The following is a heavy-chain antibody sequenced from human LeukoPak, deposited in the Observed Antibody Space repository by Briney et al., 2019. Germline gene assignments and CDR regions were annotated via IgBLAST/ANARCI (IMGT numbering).Heavy chain of an antibody. J-gene: IGHJ4*01. V-gene: IGHV3-23*01. Sequence: PGGSLRLSCAASGFTFSSNALNWVRQAPGKGLEWVSGITGSGDSTYYADSVKGRFTISRDNSKNTVYLQMNSLRVEDTAVYHCGKECYGSSSVVDYWGHGTLVTVSS. CDR2: ITGSGDST. D-gene: IGHD6-6*01. CDR1: GFTFSSNA. CDR3: GKECYGSSSVVDY.